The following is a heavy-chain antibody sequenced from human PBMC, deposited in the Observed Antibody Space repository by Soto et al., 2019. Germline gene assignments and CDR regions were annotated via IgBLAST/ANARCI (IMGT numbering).Heavy chain of an antibody. CDR1: GFTFSSYD. CDR2: IGTAGDT. J-gene: IGHJ6*02. CDR3: ARDSPELGMDV. Sequence: GGSLRLSCAASGFTFSSYDMHWVRQATGKGLEWVSAIGTAGDTYYPGSVKGRFTISRENAKNSLYLQMNSLRAGDTAVYYCARDSPELGMDVWGQGTMVTVS. V-gene: IGHV3-13*01.